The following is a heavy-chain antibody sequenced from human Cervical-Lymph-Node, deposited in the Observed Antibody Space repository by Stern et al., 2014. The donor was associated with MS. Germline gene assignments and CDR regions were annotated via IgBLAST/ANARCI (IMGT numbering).Heavy chain of an antibody. CDR2: IIPMFGTT. D-gene: IGHD1-26*01. CDR3: ARKAGTYPTILIFDY. Sequence: QMQLVQSGAEVKKPGSSVKVSCKASGGTFSSYAISWVRQAPGQGLEWMGGIIPMFGTTNYAQKFQGRVTISADESTSTAYMELSSLRSEDTAVYYCARKAGTYPTILIFDYWGQGTLVTVSS. CDR1: GGTFSSYA. J-gene: IGHJ4*02. V-gene: IGHV1-69*01.